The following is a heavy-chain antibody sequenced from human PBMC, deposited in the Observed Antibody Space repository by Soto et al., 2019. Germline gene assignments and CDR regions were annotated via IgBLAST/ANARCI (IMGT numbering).Heavy chain of an antibody. Sequence: SVKVSFKASRVAFSKFIVTWVRQAPGLGLEWVGGIIPIFGTANYAQKFQGRVTITADESTSTSYMEVNNLRSEDTAVYYCAKVRYSSPMGYYYGMDVWGQGTTVTVSS. J-gene: IGHJ6*02. V-gene: IGHV1-69*13. D-gene: IGHD6-19*01. CDR2: IIPIFGTA. CDR1: RVAFSKFI. CDR3: AKVRYSSPMGYYYGMDV.